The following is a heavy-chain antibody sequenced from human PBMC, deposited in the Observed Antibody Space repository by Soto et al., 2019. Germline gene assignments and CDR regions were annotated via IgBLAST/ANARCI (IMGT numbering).Heavy chain of an antibody. J-gene: IGHJ4*02. Sequence: GGSLRLSCVGSGFSYDDYAMHWVRQVPGKGLEWVAGISWNGGSKGYADSVKGRFVISRDNTKKSVYLQMNSLRSEDTALYYCPKDVGRAYCSNTDYCYSGVFANWGKGTLVTVSS. V-gene: IGHV3-9*01. CDR1: GFSYDDYA. D-gene: IGHD2-21*02. CDR3: PKDVGRAYCSNTDYCYSGVFAN. CDR2: ISWNGGSK.